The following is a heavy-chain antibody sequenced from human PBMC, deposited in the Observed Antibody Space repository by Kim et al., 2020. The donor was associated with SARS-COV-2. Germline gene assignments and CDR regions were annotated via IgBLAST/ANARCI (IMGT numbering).Heavy chain of an antibody. J-gene: IGHJ4*02. CDR2: ISGSGGST. Sequence: GGSLRLSCAASGFTFSSYAMSWVRQAPGKGLEWVSAISGSGGSTYYADSVKGRFTISRDNSKNTLYLQMNSLRAEDTAVYYCAKSPTHTYYYDSSGYWSDYWGQGTLVTVSS. V-gene: IGHV3-23*01. D-gene: IGHD3-22*01. CDR3: AKSPTHTYYYDSSGYWSDY. CDR1: GFTFSSYA.